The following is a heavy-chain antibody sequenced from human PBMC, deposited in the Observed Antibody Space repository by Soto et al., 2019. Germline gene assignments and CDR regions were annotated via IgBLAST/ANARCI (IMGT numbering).Heavy chain of an antibody. D-gene: IGHD3-10*01. V-gene: IGHV4-59*08. CDR2: IYYSGST. CDR3: ARLYYWGHYLFDR. Sequence: SWIRQPPGKGLEWIGYIYYSGSTNYNPSLKSRVTISVATSKNQFSLKLSSVTAADTAVYYWARLYYWGHYLFDRWGQGTLVTVSS. J-gene: IGHJ5*02.